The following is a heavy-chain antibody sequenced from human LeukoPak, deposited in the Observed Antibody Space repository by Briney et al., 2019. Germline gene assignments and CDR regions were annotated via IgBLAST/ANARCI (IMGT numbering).Heavy chain of an antibody. CDR2: TRYDGSNK. V-gene: IGHV3-30*02. CDR3: AKGLHSSSWNDAFDI. CDR1: GFNFNYYG. Sequence: PGGSLRLSCAASGFNFNYYGMHWVRQAPGKGLEWVAFTRYDGSNKYYADSVKGRFTISRDNSENTLYMPMNSLRVEDTAVYYCAKGLHSSSWNDAFDIWGQGTTVTVSS. D-gene: IGHD6-13*01. J-gene: IGHJ3*02.